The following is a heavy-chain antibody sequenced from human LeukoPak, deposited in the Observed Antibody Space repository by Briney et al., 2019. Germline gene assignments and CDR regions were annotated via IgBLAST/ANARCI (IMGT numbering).Heavy chain of an antibody. CDR1: IHSFRLSTYH. CDR3: ARPYSRGWYNSGLFDY. V-gene: IGHV4-39*01. Sequence: SETLSLTCTVSIHSFRLSTYHCGWIRQPPGKGLEWIGSIYYSGSTYYNPSLKSRVTISVDTSKNQFSLKLNSATAADTAVYYSARPYSRGWYNSGLFDYWGQGTLVTVSS. J-gene: IGHJ4*01. D-gene: IGHD6-19*01. CDR2: IYYSGST.